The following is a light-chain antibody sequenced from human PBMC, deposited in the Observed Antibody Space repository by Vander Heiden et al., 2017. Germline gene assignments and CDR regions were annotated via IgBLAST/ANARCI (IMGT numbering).Light chain of an antibody. CDR2: GAS. V-gene: IGKV3-20*01. Sequence: EIVLTQSPGTLSSSPGERATLSCRASQSVSSSYLAWYQQKPGQAPRLLIYGASSRATGIPDRFSGSGSGTDFTLTISRLEPEDFAVYYCQQDGSSPITFGQGTQLEIK. CDR3: QQDGSSPIT. CDR1: QSVSSSY. J-gene: IGKJ5*01.